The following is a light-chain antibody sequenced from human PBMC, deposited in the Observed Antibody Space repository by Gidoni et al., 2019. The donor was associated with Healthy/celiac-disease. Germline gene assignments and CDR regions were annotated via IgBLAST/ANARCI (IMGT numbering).Light chain of an antibody. CDR2: KAS. Sequence: DIQMPQSPSTLSASVRDRVTITCRASQRISSWLAWYQQKPGKAPKLLIYKASSLESGVPSRFSGSGSGTEFTLTISSLQPDDFATYYCQQYNSYSLTFGGGTKVEIK. CDR1: QRISSW. J-gene: IGKJ4*01. V-gene: IGKV1-5*03. CDR3: QQYNSYSLT.